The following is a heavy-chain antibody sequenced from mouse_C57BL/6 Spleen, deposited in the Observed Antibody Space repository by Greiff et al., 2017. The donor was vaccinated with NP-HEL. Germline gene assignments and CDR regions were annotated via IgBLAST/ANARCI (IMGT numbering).Heavy chain of an antibody. CDR1: GYTFTDYY. D-gene: IGHD2-2*01. CDR3: ESMVTTTWAMEY. J-gene: IGHJ4*01. V-gene: IGHV1-75*01. CDR2: IFPGSGST. Sequence: QVQLQQSGPELVKPGASVKISCKASGYTFTDYYINWVKQRPGQGLEWIGWIFPGSGSTYYNEKFKGKATLTVDKSSSTAYMLLSSLTSEDSAVYFCESMVTTTWAMEYWGQGTSVTVSS.